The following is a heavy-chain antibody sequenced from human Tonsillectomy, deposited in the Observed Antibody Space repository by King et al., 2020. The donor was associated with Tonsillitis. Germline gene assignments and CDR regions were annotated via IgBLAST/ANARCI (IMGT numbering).Heavy chain of an antibody. CDR3: ATLYTSGWYSSLNYFDY. CDR1: GGSIRSSSYY. J-gene: IGHJ4*02. CDR2: MYYSGST. Sequence: MQLQESGPGLVKTSETLSLTCTVSGGSIRSSSYYWGWIRQPPGKGLEWIGSMYYSGSTYYNPSLKSRVTVSVDTSKNQFSLGLSSVTPADTAVYYCATLYTSGWYSSLNYFDYWGQGTLVTVSS. D-gene: IGHD6-13*01. V-gene: IGHV4-39*01.